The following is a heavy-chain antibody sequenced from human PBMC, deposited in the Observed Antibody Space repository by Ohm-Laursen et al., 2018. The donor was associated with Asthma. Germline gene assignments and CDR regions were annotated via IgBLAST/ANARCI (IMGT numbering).Heavy chain of an antibody. Sequence: SLRLSCTASGFPFSLYAMDWVRQAPGKGLEWLSYISSDITTIYYADSVKGRFTISRDNAKNSLYPQMSNLRAEDTAVYYCAREWGGMDVWGPGTAVTVSS. CDR1: GFPFSLYA. CDR3: AREWGGMDV. CDR2: ISSDITTI. D-gene: IGHD1-26*01. V-gene: IGHV3-48*01. J-gene: IGHJ6*02.